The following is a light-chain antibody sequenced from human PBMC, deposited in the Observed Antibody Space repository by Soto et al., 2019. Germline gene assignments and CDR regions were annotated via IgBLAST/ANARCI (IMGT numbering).Light chain of an antibody. V-gene: IGLV1-44*01. Sequence: QSVLTQPPSASGTPGQRVTISCSGSSSNFGSSSVNWYQQLPGTAPKLLIYNNNQWPSGVPDRFSGSKSGTSASLAISGLQSEDEADYYCAAWDVSLNGLYVFGTGTKLTVL. CDR2: NNN. J-gene: IGLJ1*01. CDR3: AAWDVSLNGLYV. CDR1: SSNFGSSS.